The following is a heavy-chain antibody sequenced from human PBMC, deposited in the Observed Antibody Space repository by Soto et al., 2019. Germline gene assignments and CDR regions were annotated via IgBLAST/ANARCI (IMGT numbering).Heavy chain of an antibody. CDR2: IYWDDDK. CDR1: GFSLSTSGVG. D-gene: IGHD4-17*01. Sequence: QITLKESGPTLVKPTQTLTLTCTFSGFSLSTSGVGVGWIRQPPGKALEWLALIYWDDDKRYSPSLKSRLTITQDTSKNQVVLTMTNMDPVDTATYFCAHRATVTFDFDYWGQGTLVTVSS. V-gene: IGHV2-5*02. J-gene: IGHJ4*02. CDR3: AHRATVTFDFDY.